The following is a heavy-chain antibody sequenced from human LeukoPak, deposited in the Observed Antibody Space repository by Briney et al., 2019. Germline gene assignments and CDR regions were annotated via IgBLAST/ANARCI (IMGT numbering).Heavy chain of an antibody. D-gene: IGHD3-10*01. V-gene: IGHV3-23*01. CDR3: AKWREFGEALFDY. CDR2: ISGSGGST. J-gene: IGHJ4*02. CDR1: GFTFSSYG. Sequence: GGSLRLSCAASGFTFSSYGMSWVRQAPGKGLEWVSAISGSGGSTYYADSVKGRFTISRDNSKNTLYLQMNSLRAEDTAVYYCAKWREFGEALFDYWGQGTLVTVSS.